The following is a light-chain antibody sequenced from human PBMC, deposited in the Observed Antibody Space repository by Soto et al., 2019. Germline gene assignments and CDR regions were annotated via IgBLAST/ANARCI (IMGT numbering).Light chain of an antibody. CDR2: AAS. J-gene: IGKJ3*01. Sequence: DIQMTQSPSSLSASVGDRVTITCRASQSISSSLNWYQQKPGKAPKLLIYAASTLQGGGPSRFSGSGSGTDFTLTISSLQPEDFATYYSQHSYTAPFTFGPGTKVDIK. V-gene: IGKV1-39*01. CDR1: QSISSS. CDR3: QHSYTAPFT.